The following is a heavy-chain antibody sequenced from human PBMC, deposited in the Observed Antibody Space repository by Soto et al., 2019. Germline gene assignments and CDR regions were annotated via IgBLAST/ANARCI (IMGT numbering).Heavy chain of an antibody. J-gene: IGHJ5*02. CDR3: AKNQGVELVPLATVDWFDP. D-gene: IGHD1-26*01. V-gene: IGHV3-23*01. CDR2: ISGSGFKK. Sequence: GGSLRLSCAASGFIFENFGMSWVRQAPGKGLEWISSISGSGFKKYYADSVKGRFTISRDNSKSTVYLELNNLSAEDTAVYHCAKNQGVELVPLATVDWFDPWGQGSVVAVSS. CDR1: GFIFENFG.